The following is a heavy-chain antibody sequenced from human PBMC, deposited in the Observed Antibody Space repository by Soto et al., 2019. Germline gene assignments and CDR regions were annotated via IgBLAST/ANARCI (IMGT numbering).Heavy chain of an antibody. CDR2: IYTSGST. V-gene: IGHV4-4*07. CDR1: GGSISSYY. Sequence: LSLTCTVSGGSISSYYWSWIRQPAGKGLEWIGRIYTSGSTNYNPSLKSRVTMSVDTSKNQFSLKLSSVTAADTAVYYCAREELTIFGVVISGYGMDVWGQGTTVTVSS. J-gene: IGHJ6*02. CDR3: AREELTIFGVVISGYGMDV. D-gene: IGHD3-3*01.